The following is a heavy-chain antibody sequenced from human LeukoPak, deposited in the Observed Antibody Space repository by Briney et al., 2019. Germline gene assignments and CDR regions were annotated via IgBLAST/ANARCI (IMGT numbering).Heavy chain of an antibody. CDR1: GFTFSSYG. V-gene: IGHV3-33*08. J-gene: IGHJ6*02. CDR2: IWYDGSNK. Sequence: GGSLRLSCAASGFTFSSYGMHWVRQAPGKGLEWVAVIWYDGSNKYYAASVKGRFTISRDNSKNTLYLQMNSLRAEDTAVYYCARDVQVRGVITILAGMDVWGQGTTVTVSS. D-gene: IGHD3-10*01. CDR3: ARDVQVRGVITILAGMDV.